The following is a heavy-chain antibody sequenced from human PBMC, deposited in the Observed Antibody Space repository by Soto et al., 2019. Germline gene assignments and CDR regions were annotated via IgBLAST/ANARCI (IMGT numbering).Heavy chain of an antibody. CDR1: GGSISSYY. CDR2: IYYSGST. V-gene: IGHV4-59*08. D-gene: IGHD3-10*01. CDR3: AGSYHASGLSAFDI. J-gene: IGHJ3*02. Sequence: SETLSLTCTVSGGSISSYYWSWIRQPPGKGLEWIGYIYYSGSTNCNPSLKSRVTMSVDTSKNQFSLKLSSVTAADAAVYYCAGSYHASGLSAFDIWGQGKMVTVS.